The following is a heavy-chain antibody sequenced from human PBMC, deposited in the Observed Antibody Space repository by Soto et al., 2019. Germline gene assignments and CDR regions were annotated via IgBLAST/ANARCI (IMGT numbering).Heavy chain of an antibody. CDR1: GYTFTGFY. V-gene: IGHV1-2*04. CDR2: INPNIGGP. CDR3: ARETPGGADS. J-gene: IGHJ4*02. Sequence: QVQLVQSGAEVKKPGASVKVSCKASGYTFTGFYIHWVRQAPGQGLEWMGWINPNIGGPKYAQKFQGWVTMTRDTSISTAYMELTRLKSNDTAVYYCARETPGGADSWGQGTLITVSS. D-gene: IGHD2-21*01.